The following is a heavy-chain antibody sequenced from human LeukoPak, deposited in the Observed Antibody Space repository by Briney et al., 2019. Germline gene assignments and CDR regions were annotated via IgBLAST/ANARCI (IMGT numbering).Heavy chain of an antibody. Sequence: GGSLRLSCAASGFTFSDYYMSWIRQAPGKGLEWVSYISSSGSTIFYADSVKGRFTISGDNAKHSLYLQVNSLRAEDTAVYYCARVVYCSGGSCHIFAFDIWGQGTMVTVSS. J-gene: IGHJ3*02. CDR2: ISSSGSTI. CDR1: GFTFSDYY. V-gene: IGHV3-11*01. CDR3: ARVVYCSGGSCHIFAFDI. D-gene: IGHD2-15*01.